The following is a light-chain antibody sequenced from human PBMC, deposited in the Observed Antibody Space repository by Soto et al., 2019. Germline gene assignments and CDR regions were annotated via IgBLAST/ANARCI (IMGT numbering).Light chain of an antibody. J-gene: IGKJ1*01. CDR1: QAISNW. Sequence: DIQITPSPSSVSASVGNSGTITCRASQAISNWLAWYQQKPGKAPKFLISDASTLESGVPSRFSGSGSGTEFTLTINSLQPDDSATYYCQQYDSSPWTFGHGTKVDIK. CDR2: DAS. V-gene: IGKV1-12*01. CDR3: QQYDSSPWT.